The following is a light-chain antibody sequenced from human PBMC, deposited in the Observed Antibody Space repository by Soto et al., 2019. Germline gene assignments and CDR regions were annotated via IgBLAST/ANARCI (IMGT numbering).Light chain of an antibody. CDR1: QSVSSN. CDR2: GAA. Sequence: LVLTPSPATLSVSPGERATLSCRASQSVSSNLAWYQQKPGQAPTLLIYGAATGATGIPARFSGSGSGTELTITISSLQSDDFAVYYCQQYYNWPPITFGQGTRLEIK. CDR3: QQYYNWPPIT. J-gene: IGKJ5*01. V-gene: IGKV3-15*01.